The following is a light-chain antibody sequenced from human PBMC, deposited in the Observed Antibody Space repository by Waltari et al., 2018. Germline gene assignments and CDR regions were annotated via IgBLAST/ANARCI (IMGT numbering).Light chain of an antibody. CDR3: TSYTTSSTYV. J-gene: IGLJ1*01. V-gene: IGLV2-14*03. CDR2: DVN. Sequence: QSALTQPASVSGSPGQSITISSTGTSIDLGTSNYVSWYQQPPGKAPKLMFYDVNKRSSGVSSRFYGSKSGNTASLTISGLQAEDEADYYCTSYTTSSTYVFGTGTKVTVL. CDR1: SIDLGTSNY.